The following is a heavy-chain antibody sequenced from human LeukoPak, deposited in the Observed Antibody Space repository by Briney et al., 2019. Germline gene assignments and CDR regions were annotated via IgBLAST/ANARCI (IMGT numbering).Heavy chain of an antibody. CDR1: GFTFSSYG. J-gene: IGHJ6*02. CDR2: ISYDGSNK. Sequence: QAGGSLRLSCAASGFTFSSYGMHWVRQAPGKGLEWVAVISYDGSNKYYADSVKGRFTISRDNSKNTLYLQMNSLRAEDTAVYYCASIPGGQQLVLHYYYYYGMDVWGQGTTVTVSS. CDR3: ASIPGGQQLVLHYYYYYGMDV. V-gene: IGHV3-30*03. D-gene: IGHD6-13*01.